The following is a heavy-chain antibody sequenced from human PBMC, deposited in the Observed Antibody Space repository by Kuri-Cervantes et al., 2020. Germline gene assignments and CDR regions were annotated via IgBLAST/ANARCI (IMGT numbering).Heavy chain of an antibody. CDR3: ATGGTGDSSGYYERVY. J-gene: IGHJ4*02. V-gene: IGHV3-23*01. Sequence: GESLKISCAASGFTFNSYAMTWVRQAPGKGLEWVSGINNSGDVTHYADSVKGRFTISRDNAKNSLYLQMNSLRAEDTAVYYCATGGTGDSSGYYERVYWGQGTLVTVPQ. CDR2: INNSGDVT. CDR1: GFTFNSYA. D-gene: IGHD3-22*01.